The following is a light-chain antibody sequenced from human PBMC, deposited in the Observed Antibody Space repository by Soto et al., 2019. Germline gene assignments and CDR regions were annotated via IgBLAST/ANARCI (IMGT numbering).Light chain of an antibody. J-gene: IGLJ7*01. CDR2: EVN. Sequence: QSVLTQPPSASGSPGQSVAISCTGTSSDVGGYNYVSWYQQHPGKAPKLMIYEVNKRPSGVPDRFSGSKSGNTASLTVSGRQDEDEADYYCSSYAGSSNVFGSGTQLTVL. CDR3: SSYAGSSNV. V-gene: IGLV2-8*01. CDR1: SSDVGGYNY.